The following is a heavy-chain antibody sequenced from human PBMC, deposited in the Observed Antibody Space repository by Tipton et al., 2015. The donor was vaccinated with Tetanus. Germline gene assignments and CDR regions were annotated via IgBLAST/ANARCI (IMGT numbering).Heavy chain of an antibody. CDR2: IYYSGST. CDR1: GGSISSYY. J-gene: IGHJ3*01. CDR3: ARDRSYSSSWYANDAFDL. D-gene: IGHD6-13*01. Sequence: TLSLTCTVSGGSISSYYWSWIRQPPGKGLEWIGYIYYSGSTNYNPSLKSRVTISVDTSKNQFSLKLSSVTAADTAVYYCARDRSYSSSWYANDAFDLWGQGPMVPVSS. V-gene: IGHV4-59*01.